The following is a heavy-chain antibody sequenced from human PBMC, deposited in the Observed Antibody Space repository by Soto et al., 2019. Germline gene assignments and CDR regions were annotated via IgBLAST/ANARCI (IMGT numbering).Heavy chain of an antibody. CDR1: GGSISSYY. CDR3: ARDPGIDAFDI. Sequence: PSETLSLTCTVSGGSISSYYWSWIRQPPGKGLEWIGYIYYSGSTNYNPSLKSRVTISVDTSKNQFSLKLSSVTAADTAVYYCARDPGIDAFDIWGQGTMVTVSS. D-gene: IGHD1-26*01. V-gene: IGHV4-59*01. CDR2: IYYSGST. J-gene: IGHJ3*02.